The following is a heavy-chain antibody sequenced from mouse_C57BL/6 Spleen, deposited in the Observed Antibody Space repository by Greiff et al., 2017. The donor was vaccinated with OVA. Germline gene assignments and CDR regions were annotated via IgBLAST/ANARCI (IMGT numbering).Heavy chain of an antibody. V-gene: IGHV1-81*01. Sequence: QVQLQQSGAELARPGASVKLSCKASGYTFTSYGISWVKQRTGQGLEWIGEIYPRSGNTYYNEKFKGKATLTADKSSRTAYMELRSLTSEDSAVYFCASSSDTWFAYWGQGTLVTVSA. CDR2: IYPRSGNT. CDR3: ASSSDTWFAY. J-gene: IGHJ3*01. CDR1: GYTFTSYG.